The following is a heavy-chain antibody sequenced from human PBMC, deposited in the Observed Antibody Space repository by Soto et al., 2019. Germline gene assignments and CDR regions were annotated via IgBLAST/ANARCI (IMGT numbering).Heavy chain of an antibody. D-gene: IGHD6-19*01. Sequence: SETLSLTCTVSGGSISSYYWSWIRQPAGKGLEWIGRIYTSGSTNYNPSLKSRVTMSVDTSKNQFSLKLSSVTAADTAVYYCARDWRAVAGTDYYYGMGVWGQGTTVTVSS. V-gene: IGHV4-4*07. CDR3: ARDWRAVAGTDYYYGMGV. CDR1: GGSISSYY. J-gene: IGHJ6*02. CDR2: IYTSGST.